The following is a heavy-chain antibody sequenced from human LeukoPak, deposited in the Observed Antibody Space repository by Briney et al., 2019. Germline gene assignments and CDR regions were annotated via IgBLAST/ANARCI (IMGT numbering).Heavy chain of an antibody. CDR1: GGSISSSGYY. V-gene: IGHV4-39*07. J-gene: IGHJ5*02. CDR3: AKIEDSGYDYRGWFDP. Sequence: ASETLSLTCTVSGGSISSSGYYWAWIRQPPGKGLECIGSIYYSGNTNYNSSLKSRVTISLDTSKNQFSLKVTSVTAADTAVYYCAKIEDSGYDYRGWFDPWGQGTLVTVSS. CDR2: IYYSGNT. D-gene: IGHD5-12*01.